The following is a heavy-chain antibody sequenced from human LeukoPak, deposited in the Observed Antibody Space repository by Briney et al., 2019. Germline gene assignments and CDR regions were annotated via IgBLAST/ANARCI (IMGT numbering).Heavy chain of an antibody. Sequence: GGSLRLSCIVSGFTFGDYAMNWVRQAPGKGLEWVAFTSSKAFGETTEYAASVKGRFTISRDDSNSIAYLQMNSLKTEDTAVYYSSTTVAGRYFDYCDQGTVVTVS. CDR2: TSSKAFGETT. CDR3: STTVAGRYFDY. V-gene: IGHV3-49*04. D-gene: IGHD6-19*01. J-gene: IGHJ4*02. CDR1: GFTFGDYA.